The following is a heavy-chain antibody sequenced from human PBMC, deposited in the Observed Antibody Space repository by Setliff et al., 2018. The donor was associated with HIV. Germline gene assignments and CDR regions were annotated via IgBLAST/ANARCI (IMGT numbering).Heavy chain of an antibody. Sequence: ASVKVSCKAFGYTFTGYYIHWVRQAPGQGLEWMGWISPDNANTRISQRFRGSVTMTRDRSINTAYMEFSGLTSDDTAVYYCARQLSNSFDNWGQGTLVTVSS. CDR2: ISPDNANT. CDR1: GYTFTGYY. CDR3: ARQLSNSFDN. D-gene: IGHD1-1*01. J-gene: IGHJ4*02. V-gene: IGHV1-2*02.